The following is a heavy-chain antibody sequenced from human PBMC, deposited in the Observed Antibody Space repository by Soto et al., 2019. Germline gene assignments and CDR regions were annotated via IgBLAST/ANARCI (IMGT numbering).Heavy chain of an antibody. J-gene: IGHJ4*02. CDR1: GFSFSSYA. CDR3: ARDRERDAWYEDY. CDR2: IRGRDGST. V-gene: IGHV3-23*02. D-gene: IGHD6-13*01. Sequence: EVQLLESGGGLVQPGGSLRLSCVASGFSFSSYAMSWVRQAPGKGLEWVSVIRGRDGSTYYGDSVKGRFTISRDNSKNTLYLQMNSLRAEDTAVYYCARDRERDAWYEDYWGQGTLVTVSS.